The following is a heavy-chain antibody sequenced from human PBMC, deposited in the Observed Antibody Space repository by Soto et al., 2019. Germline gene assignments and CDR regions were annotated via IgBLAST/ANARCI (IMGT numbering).Heavy chain of an antibody. CDR3: VTDKDSTYDY. CDR1: GDTFSSYS. CDR2: IIPILGIT. Sequence: QVHLVQSGAEVEKPGSSVKVSCKASGDTFSSYSFTGVGKAPGQGLEWMGRIIPILGITNYAQKFQGRVRITADKSTSTAYMDLSSLRSEDTAVYYCVTDKDSTYDYWGQGTLVTVSS. J-gene: IGHJ4*02. D-gene: IGHD4-4*01. V-gene: IGHV1-69*08.